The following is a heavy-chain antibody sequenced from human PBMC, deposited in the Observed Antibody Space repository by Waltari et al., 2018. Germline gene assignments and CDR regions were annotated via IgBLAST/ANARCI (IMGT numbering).Heavy chain of an antibody. V-gene: IGHV4-4*02. J-gene: IGHJ4*02. Sequence: QLQLQQSGPGLVKPSESLSLTCGVSGDSMSENYWWSWVRQSPEKGLEWIGQIHRSGRTYYNPSLERRVSVSMDTSNNKFFLKLSSAIAADTAVYYCARDRGRGLYFDSWGQGTLVTVSP. CDR3: ARDRGRGLYFDS. CDR1: GDSMSENYW. D-gene: IGHD2-15*01. CDR2: IHRSGRT.